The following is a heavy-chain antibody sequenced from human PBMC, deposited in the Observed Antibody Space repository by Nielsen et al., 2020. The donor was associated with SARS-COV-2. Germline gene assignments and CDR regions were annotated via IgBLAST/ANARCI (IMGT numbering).Heavy chain of an antibody. Sequence: ASVKVSCKASGYTFTNNYMHWVRQAPGQGLEWMGLINPSDGGTTYAQRFQDRVTMTRDTSTSTVYMELSSLTSADTAVYYCATPPYFDSSDYYSDYWGQGTLVTVSS. CDR2: INPSDGGT. J-gene: IGHJ4*02. V-gene: IGHV1-46*01. CDR3: ATPPYFDSSDYYSDY. D-gene: IGHD3-22*01. CDR1: GYTFTNNY.